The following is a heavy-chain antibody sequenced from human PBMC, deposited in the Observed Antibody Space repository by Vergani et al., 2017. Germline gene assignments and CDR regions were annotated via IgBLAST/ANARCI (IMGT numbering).Heavy chain of an antibody. D-gene: IGHD6-19*01. V-gene: IGHV4-39*01. CDR2: IYYSGST. J-gene: IGHJ5*02. CDR1: GVSIRSSNYY. Sequence: QLQLQESGPGLVKPSATLSLTCSVSGVSIRSSNYYRGWIRQPPGKGLEWIASIYYSGSTYYNPSLKSRVTISVDTSKNQFSLQLSSVTAADTAVYFCARHSTVEWLVKLGWIDPWGQGILVTVSS. CDR3: ARHSTVEWLVKLGWIDP.